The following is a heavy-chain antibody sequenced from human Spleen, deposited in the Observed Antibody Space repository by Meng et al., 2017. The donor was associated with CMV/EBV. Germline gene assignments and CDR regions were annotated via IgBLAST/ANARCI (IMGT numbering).Heavy chain of an antibody. D-gene: IGHD4-17*01. V-gene: IGHV3-21*04. CDR2: ISSGTSYI. CDR1: GFTFSSYA. Sequence: GESLKISCAASGFTFSSYAMNWVRQAPGKGLEWVSSISSGTSYIYYADSVRGRFTISRDNAKNSLYLQMNSLRAEDTAVYYCAKRPRAEYGEGGWGQGTLVTVSS. CDR3: AKRPRAEYGEGG. J-gene: IGHJ4*02.